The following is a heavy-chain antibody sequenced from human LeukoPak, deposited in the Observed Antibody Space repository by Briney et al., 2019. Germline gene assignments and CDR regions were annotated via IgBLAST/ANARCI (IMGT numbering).Heavy chain of an antibody. CDR1: GYNFNGFY. D-gene: IGHD6-25*01. CDR3: ARDIAAGTPRAFDI. V-gene: IGHV1-2*02. Sequence: ASVKVSCKTSGYNFNGFYMHWVRQAPGQGLEWMGWINPISGVATYAQKFQGRVTMTRDTSISTAYMELINLRSDDTAIYYCARDIAAGTPRAFDIWGQGAMVTVSS. J-gene: IGHJ3*02. CDR2: INPISGVA.